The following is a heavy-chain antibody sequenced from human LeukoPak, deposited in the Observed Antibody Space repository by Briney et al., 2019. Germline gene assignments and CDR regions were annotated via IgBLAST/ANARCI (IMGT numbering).Heavy chain of an antibody. CDR2: ISSSGSTI. Sequence: GGSLRLSCAASGFTFSSYEMNWVRQAPGKGLEWVSYISSSGSTIYYADSVKGRFTISRDNAKNSLYLQMNSLRAGDTAVYYCARMGYYDSSGYYNSDAFDIWGQGTMVTVSS. CDR3: ARMGYYDSSGYYNSDAFDI. J-gene: IGHJ3*02. D-gene: IGHD3-22*01. CDR1: GFTFSSYE. V-gene: IGHV3-48*03.